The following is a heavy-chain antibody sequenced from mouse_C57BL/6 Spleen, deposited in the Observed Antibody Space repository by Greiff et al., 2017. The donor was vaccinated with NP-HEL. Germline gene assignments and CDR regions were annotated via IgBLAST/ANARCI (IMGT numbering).Heavy chain of an antibody. Sequence: QVQLQQPGAELVRPGSSVKLSCKASGYTFTSYWMHWVKQRPIQGLEWIGNIDPSDSETHYNQKFKDKATLTVDKSSSTAYMQLSSLTSEDSAVYYCARDGDEDYGRFAYWGQGTLVTVSA. J-gene: IGHJ3*01. CDR1: GYTFTSYW. CDR3: ARDGDEDYGRFAY. CDR2: IDPSDSET. V-gene: IGHV1-52*01. D-gene: IGHD1-1*01.